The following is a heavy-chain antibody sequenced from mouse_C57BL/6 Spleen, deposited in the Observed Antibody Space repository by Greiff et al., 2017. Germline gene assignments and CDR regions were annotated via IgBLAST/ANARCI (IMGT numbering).Heavy chain of an antibody. J-gene: IGHJ1*03. CDR3: ARRSVLVYFDV. D-gene: IGHD2-2*01. V-gene: IGHV1-59*01. Sequence: QVQLQQPGAELVRPGASVKLSCKASGYTFTSYWMHWVKQRPGQGLEWIGVIDPADSYTNYNQKFKGKATLTVDKSSSTAYVQLSSLTSEDSAVYYCARRSVLVYFDVWGTGATVTVSS. CDR2: IDPADSYT. CDR1: GYTFTSYW.